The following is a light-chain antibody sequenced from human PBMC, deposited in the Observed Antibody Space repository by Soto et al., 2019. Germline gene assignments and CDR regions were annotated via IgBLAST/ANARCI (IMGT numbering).Light chain of an antibody. Sequence: QSVLTQPPSASGSPGQSVTISCAGTSSDVGSYNYVSWYQQYPGKAPKLMIYEVSKRPSGVPDRFSGSKSGNTASLTVSGLQAEDEADYYCSSYASNNILYVFGTGTKVTVL. CDR2: EVS. V-gene: IGLV2-8*01. J-gene: IGLJ1*01. CDR1: SSDVGSYNY. CDR3: SSYASNNILYV.